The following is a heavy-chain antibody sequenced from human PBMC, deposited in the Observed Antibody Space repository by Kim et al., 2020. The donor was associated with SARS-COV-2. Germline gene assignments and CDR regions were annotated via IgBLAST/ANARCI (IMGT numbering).Heavy chain of an antibody. CDR1: GGSISSSAYY. D-gene: IGHD3-16*01. CDR2: VYYTGCT. CDR3: ARHFRGTYIRLLGLNQFDS. V-gene: IGHV4-39*01. Sequence: SETLSLTCTVSGGSISSSAYYWGWIRQPPGKGLEWIGSVYYTGCTYYNPSLKSRVTISVDTSKNQFSLKLSSVTAADTAVYYCARHFRGTYIRLLGLNQFDSGGEGTLVTVSS. J-gene: IGHJ5*01.